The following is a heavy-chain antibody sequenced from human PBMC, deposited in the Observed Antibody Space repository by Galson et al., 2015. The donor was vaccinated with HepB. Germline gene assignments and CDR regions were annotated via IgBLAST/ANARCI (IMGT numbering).Heavy chain of an antibody. J-gene: IGHJ4*02. D-gene: IGHD2-2*02. CDR3: ARGPNQRYCSSTSCYIGDY. V-gene: IGHV3-30-3*01. Sequence: SLRLSCAASGFTFSSYAMHWVRQAPGKGLEWVAVISYDGSNKYYADSVKGRFTISRDNSKNTLYLQMNSLRAEDTAVYYCARGPNQRYCSSTSCYIGDYWGQGTLVTVSS. CDR2: ISYDGSNK. CDR1: GFTFSSYA.